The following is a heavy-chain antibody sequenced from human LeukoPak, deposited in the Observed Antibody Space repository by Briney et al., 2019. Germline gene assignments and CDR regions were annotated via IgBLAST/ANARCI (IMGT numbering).Heavy chain of an antibody. CDR3: GRLYNYYMDV. J-gene: IGHJ6*03. D-gene: IGHD3-10*01. V-gene: IGHV4-4*07. Sequence: PSETLSLTCTVSGASISGYYWSWIRQPAGKGLEWIGRIYSSGITNYNPSLKSRVTMSVDTSKNQFSLKLSSVTAADTAVYYCGRLYNYYMDVWGKGTTVTVSS. CDR2: IYSSGIT. CDR1: GASISGYY.